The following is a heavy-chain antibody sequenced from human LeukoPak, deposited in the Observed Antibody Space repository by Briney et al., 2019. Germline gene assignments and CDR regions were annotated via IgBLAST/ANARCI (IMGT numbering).Heavy chain of an antibody. CDR2: IRYDGSNK. CDR3: AKADYDILTGLDY. CDR1: GFTFSSYG. D-gene: IGHD3-9*01. V-gene: IGHV3-30*02. Sequence: GGSLRPSCAASGFTFSSYGMHWVRQAPGKGLEWVAFIRYDGSNKYYADSVKGRFTISRDNSKNTLYLQMNSLRAEDTAVYYCAKADYDILTGLDYWGQGTLVTVSS. J-gene: IGHJ4*02.